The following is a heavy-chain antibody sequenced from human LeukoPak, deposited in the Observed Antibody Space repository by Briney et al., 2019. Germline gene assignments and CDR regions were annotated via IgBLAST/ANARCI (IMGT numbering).Heavy chain of an antibody. V-gene: IGHV3-64*01. D-gene: IGHD2-15*01. Sequence: AGGSLRLSCAASGFTFSSYAMHWVRQAPGKGLEYVSAISSNGGSTHYANSVKGRFTISRDNSKNTLYLQMGSLRAEDMAVYYCARDSHLYCSGGSCYSGGALGYWGQGTLVTVSS. J-gene: IGHJ4*02. CDR1: GFTFSSYA. CDR2: ISSNGGST. CDR3: ARDSHLYCSGGSCYSGGALGY.